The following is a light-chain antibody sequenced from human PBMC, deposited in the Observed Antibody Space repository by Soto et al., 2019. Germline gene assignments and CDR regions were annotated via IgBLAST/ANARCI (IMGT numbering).Light chain of an antibody. V-gene: IGKV1-39*01. CDR2: AAS. CDR3: QHSYSTPYT. Sequence: DIQMTQSPSSLSAYEGDRVTITCRASQSITSYLNWYQQKPGKAPNLLIYAASSLQSGVPSRFSGSGSGTDFTLTISSLQPEDFATYYCQHSYSTPYTFGQGTKLEIK. J-gene: IGKJ2*01. CDR1: QSITSY.